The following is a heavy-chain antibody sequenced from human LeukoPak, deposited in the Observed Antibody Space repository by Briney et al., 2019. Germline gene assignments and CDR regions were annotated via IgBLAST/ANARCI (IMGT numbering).Heavy chain of an antibody. CDR1: GFTFSSYS. Sequence: GGSLRLSCAASGFTFSSYSMNWVRQAPGKGLEWVSSISSSSSYIYYADSVKGRFTISRDNAKNSLYLQMNSLRAEDTAVYYCARAPFMITFGGVIVTWFDPWGQGTLVTVSS. CDR3: ARAPFMITFGGVIVTWFDP. D-gene: IGHD3-16*02. J-gene: IGHJ5*02. V-gene: IGHV3-21*01. CDR2: ISSSSSYI.